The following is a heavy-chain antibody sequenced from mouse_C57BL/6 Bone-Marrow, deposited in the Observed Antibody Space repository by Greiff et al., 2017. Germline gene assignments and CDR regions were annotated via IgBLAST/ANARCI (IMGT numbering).Heavy chain of an antibody. V-gene: IGHV1-64*01. CDR1: GYTFTSYW. CDR3: ARDIYYYGRGYFDV. D-gene: IGHD1-1*01. Sequence: QVQLQQPGAELVKPGASVKLSCKASGYTFTSYWMHWVKQRPGQGLEWIGMIHPNSGSTNYNEKFKSKATLAVDKSSSTAYMQLSSLTSEDSAVYYCARDIYYYGRGYFDVWGTGTTVTVSS. CDR2: IHPNSGST. J-gene: IGHJ1*03.